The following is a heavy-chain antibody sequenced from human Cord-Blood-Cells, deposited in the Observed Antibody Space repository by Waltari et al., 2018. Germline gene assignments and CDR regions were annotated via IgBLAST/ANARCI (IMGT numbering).Heavy chain of an antibody. CDR1: GGTFRSHA. Sequence: QVQLVQSGAEGKKPGSSVKVSCKASGGTFRSHAIRWVRQAPGQGLEWMGGIIPIFGTANYAQKFQGRVTITADESTSTAYMELSSLRSEDTAVYYCARVGRFGGVFGYWGQGTLVTVSS. D-gene: IGHD3-16*02. V-gene: IGHV1-69*12. J-gene: IGHJ4*02. CDR2: IIPIFGTA. CDR3: ARVGRFGGVFGY.